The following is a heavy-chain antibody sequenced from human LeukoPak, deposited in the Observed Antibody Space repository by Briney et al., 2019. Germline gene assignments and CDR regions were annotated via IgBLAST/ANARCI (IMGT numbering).Heavy chain of an antibody. CDR2: IYTSGST. D-gene: IGHD3-10*01. Sequence: PSETLSLTCTVSGGSISSYYWSWIRQPAGKGPEWIGRIYTSGSTNYNPSLKSRVTMSVDTSKNQFSLKLSSVTAADTAVYYCATTETYYYGSGSYRDYWGQGTLVTVSS. J-gene: IGHJ4*02. CDR1: GGSISSYY. CDR3: ATTETYYYGSGSYRDY. V-gene: IGHV4-4*07.